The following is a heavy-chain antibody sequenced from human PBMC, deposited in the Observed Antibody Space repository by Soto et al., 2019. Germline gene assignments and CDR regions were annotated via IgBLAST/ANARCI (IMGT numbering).Heavy chain of an antibody. J-gene: IGHJ5*02. CDR2: IYHSGST. D-gene: IGHD6-6*01. V-gene: IGHV4-4*02. CDR1: GGSISSSNW. CDR3: ARFKGSSSSPYFNWFDP. Sequence: SETLSLTCAVSGGSISSSNWWSWVRQPPGKGLEWIGEIYHSGSTNYNPSLKSRVTISVDKSKNQFSLKLSSVTAADTAVYYCARFKGSSSSPYFNWFDPWGQGTPVTVSS.